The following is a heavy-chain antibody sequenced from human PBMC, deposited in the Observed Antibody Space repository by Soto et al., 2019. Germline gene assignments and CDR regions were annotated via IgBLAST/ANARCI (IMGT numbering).Heavy chain of an antibody. CDR1: GYTFTSYY. J-gene: IGHJ3*02. D-gene: IGHD6-13*01. V-gene: IGHV1-46*03. CDR2: INPSGGST. Sequence: GASVKVSCKASGYTFTSYYMHWVRQAPGQGLEWMGIINPSGGSTSYAQKFQGRVTMTRDTSTSTVYMELSSLRSEDTAVYYCAFIAAAGLGAFDIWGQGTMVTVSS. CDR3: AFIAAAGLGAFDI.